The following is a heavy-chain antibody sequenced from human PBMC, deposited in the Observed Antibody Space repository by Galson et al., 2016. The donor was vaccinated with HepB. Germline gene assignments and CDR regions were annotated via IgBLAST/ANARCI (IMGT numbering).Heavy chain of an antibody. CDR2: FSTSGDVS. CDR3: ARDPSPLGYCSSSSCYFDS. V-gene: IGHV3-23*01. D-gene: IGHD2-2*01. CDR1: GFMFNKHA. Sequence: SLRLSCAASGFMFNKHAMSWVRQAPGKGLQWVSGFSTSGDVSYYADSVRGRFIISRDNSKNTLYLQMNSLRAEDTAIYYCARDPSPLGYCSSSSCYFDSWGQGTLVTVSS. J-gene: IGHJ4*02.